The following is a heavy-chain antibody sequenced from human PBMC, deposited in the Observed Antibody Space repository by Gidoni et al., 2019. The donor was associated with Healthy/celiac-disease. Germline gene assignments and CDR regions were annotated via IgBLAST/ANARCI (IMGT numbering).Heavy chain of an antibody. D-gene: IGHD5-18*01. CDR1: GFTFSSYG. V-gene: IGHV3-30*03. CDR3: ARDTAMDPYGMDV. CDR2: ISHDGSNK. J-gene: IGHJ6*02. Sequence: QVQLVESGGGVVQPGRSLRPSCAASGFTFSSYGMHWVRQAPGKGLEWVAVISHDGSNKYYADSVKGRFTISRDNSKNTLYLQMNSLRAEDTAVYYCARDTAMDPYGMDVWGQGTTVTVSS.